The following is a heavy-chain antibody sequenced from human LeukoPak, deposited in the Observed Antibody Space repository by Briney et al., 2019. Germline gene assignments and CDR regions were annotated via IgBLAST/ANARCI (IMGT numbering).Heavy chain of an antibody. D-gene: IGHD4-17*01. V-gene: IGHV1-69*05. CDR2: IIPIFGTA. CDR1: GGTFSSYA. CDR3: ARHPRATVTMGPYFDY. J-gene: IGHJ4*02. Sequence: GASVKVSCKASGGTFSSYAISWVRQAPGQGLEWMGRIIPIFGTANYAQKFQGRVTITTDESTGTAYMELSSLRSEDTAVYYCARHPRATVTMGPYFDYWGRGTLVTVSS.